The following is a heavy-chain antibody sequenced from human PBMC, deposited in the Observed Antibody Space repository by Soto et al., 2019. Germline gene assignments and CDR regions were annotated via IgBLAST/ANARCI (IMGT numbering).Heavy chain of an antibody. V-gene: IGHV5-10-1*01. Sequence: GESLKISCKGSGYSFTSYWISWVRQMPGKGLEWMGRIDPSDSYTNYSPSFQGHVTTSADKSISTAYLQWSSLKASDTAMYYCARRVSGYCSSTSCYEDYYYGMDVWGQGTTVTVSS. CDR2: IDPSDSYT. D-gene: IGHD2-2*01. CDR3: ARRVSGYCSSTSCYEDYYYGMDV. CDR1: GYSFTSYW. J-gene: IGHJ6*02.